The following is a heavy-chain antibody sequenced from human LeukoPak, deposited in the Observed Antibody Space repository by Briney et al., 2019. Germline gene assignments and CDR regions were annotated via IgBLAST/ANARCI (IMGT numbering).Heavy chain of an antibody. J-gene: IGHJ4*02. CDR3: ARDPRIAEAVKVFDY. Sequence: ASVEVSCKASGYTFTNYYLHWVRQAPGQGLEWMGIINPSGGSTTYAQRFQGRVTMTRDTSTSTVYMELSSLRSEDTAVYYCARDPRIAEAVKVFDYWGQGALVTVSS. V-gene: IGHV1-46*01. D-gene: IGHD6-19*01. CDR2: INPSGGST. CDR1: GYTFTNYY.